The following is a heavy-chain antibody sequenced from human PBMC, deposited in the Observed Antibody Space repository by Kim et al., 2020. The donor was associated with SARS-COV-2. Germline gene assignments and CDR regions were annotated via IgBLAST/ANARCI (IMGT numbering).Heavy chain of an antibody. J-gene: IGHJ6*02. D-gene: IGHD3-10*01. V-gene: IGHV3-30*02. Sequence: ADSVKGRFASSRDNSKNSLYLQMNSLRAEDTAVYFCAKDPYARYFYYGMDVWGQGTTVSVSS. CDR3: AKDPYARYFYYGMDV.